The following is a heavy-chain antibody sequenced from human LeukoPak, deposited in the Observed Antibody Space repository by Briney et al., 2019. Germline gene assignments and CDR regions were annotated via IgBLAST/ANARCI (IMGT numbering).Heavy chain of an antibody. Sequence: GASVKVSCKASGYTFTSYGISWVRQAPGQGLEWMGWISAYNGNTNYAQKLQGRVTMTRDTSTSTVYMELSSLRSEDTAVYYCARELYDSSGYYYVGTDNFDYWGQGTLVTVSS. J-gene: IGHJ4*02. D-gene: IGHD3-22*01. V-gene: IGHV1-18*01. CDR3: ARELYDSSGYYYVGTDNFDY. CDR1: GYTFTSYG. CDR2: ISAYNGNT.